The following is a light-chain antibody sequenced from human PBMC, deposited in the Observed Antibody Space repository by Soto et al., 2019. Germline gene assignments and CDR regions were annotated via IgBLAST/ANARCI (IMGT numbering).Light chain of an antibody. CDR2: DAS. CDR3: QQRSNWPIT. J-gene: IGKJ5*01. Sequence: ETVLTQSRATLSLSPGERATLSCRASQSVSSYLAWYQQKPGQAPRLLIYDASNRATGIPARFSGSGSGTDFTLTISSLEPEDFAVYYCQQRSNWPITFGQGTRLEIK. V-gene: IGKV3-11*01. CDR1: QSVSSY.